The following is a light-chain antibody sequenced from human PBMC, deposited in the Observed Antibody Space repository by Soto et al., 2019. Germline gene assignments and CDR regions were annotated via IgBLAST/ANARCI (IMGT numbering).Light chain of an antibody. V-gene: IGKV3-15*01. Sequence: EIVMTQSPATLSVSPGERATLSCRASQTVSSNLAWYQHKPGQSPRLLLYGSSTRATGIPSRFSGSGSGTEFTLTISSLQSEDFAVYCCQHFGTSPPYTFGQGTKLEI. CDR2: GSS. J-gene: IGKJ2*01. CDR1: QTVSSN. CDR3: QHFGTSPPYT.